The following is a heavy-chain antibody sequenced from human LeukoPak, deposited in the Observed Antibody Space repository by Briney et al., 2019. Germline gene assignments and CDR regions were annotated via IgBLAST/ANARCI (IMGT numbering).Heavy chain of an antibody. Sequence: PGGALGLSWAASGVTFCSYAMRWGRPAPGEGVGGGSAISGSGGSTYYADSVKGRFTISRDNSKNTLYLQMNSLRAEDTAVYYCAKAEFTYDSSGSDYWGQGTLVTVSS. V-gene: IGHV3-23*01. CDR3: AKAEFTYDSSGSDY. D-gene: IGHD3-22*01. J-gene: IGHJ4*02. CDR2: ISGSGGST. CDR1: GVTFCSYA.